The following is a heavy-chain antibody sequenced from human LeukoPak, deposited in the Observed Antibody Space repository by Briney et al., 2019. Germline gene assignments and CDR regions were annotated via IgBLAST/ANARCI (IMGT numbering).Heavy chain of an antibody. CDR1: GVSITSDTYC. Sequence: SETLSLTCVVSGVSITSDTYCWSWIRQPPGKGLEWIGYILHSGSTYFNPSLKSRVTISIDTSKSQFSLKLSSVTAADTAVYYCARTRDFWSGYLDYWGQGTLVTVSS. CDR2: ILHSGST. CDR3: ARTRDFWSGYLDY. D-gene: IGHD3-3*01. J-gene: IGHJ4*02. V-gene: IGHV4-30-2*01.